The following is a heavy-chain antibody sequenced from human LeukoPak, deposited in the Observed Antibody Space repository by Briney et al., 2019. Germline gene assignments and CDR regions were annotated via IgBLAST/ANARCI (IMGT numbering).Heavy chain of an antibody. CDR1: GFTFTGYA. D-gene: IGHD3/OR15-3a*01. CDR3: AKRGTGYYFFDY. J-gene: IGHJ4*02. CDR2: ISGSGGST. Sequence: GGSLRLSCAASGFTFTGYAMGWVRQAPGKGLEWVSAISGSGGSTFYADSVKGRFTISRDNSKNTLFLQMNSLRAEDMAVYYCAKRGTGYYFFDYWGQGTLVTVSS. V-gene: IGHV3-23*01.